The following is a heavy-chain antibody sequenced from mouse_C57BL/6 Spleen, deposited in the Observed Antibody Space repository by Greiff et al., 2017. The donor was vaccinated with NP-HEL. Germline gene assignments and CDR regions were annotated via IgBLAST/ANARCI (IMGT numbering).Heavy chain of an antibody. V-gene: IGHV1-42*01. Sequence: VQLQQSGPELVKPGASVKISCKASGYSFTGYYMNWVKQSPEKSLEWIGEINPSTGGTTYNQKFKAKATLTVDKSSSTAYMQLKSLTSEDSAVYYCARDYGNFAYWGQGTLVTVSA. J-gene: IGHJ3*01. D-gene: IGHD2-1*01. CDR1: GYSFTGYY. CDR3: ARDYGNFAY. CDR2: INPSTGGT.